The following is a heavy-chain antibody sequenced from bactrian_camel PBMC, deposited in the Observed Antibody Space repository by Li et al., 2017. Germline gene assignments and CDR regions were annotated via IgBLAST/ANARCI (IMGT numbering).Heavy chain of an antibody. CDR2: VNEDGSTT. D-gene: IGHD2*01. J-gene: IGHJ4*01. V-gene: IGHV3S40*01. CDR1: GFTFHGSR. Sequence: EVQLVESGGGLVQPGGAQRLSCAASGFTFHGSRMFWVHQAPGKGLDWVSKVNEDGSTTAYADSVKGRFTISRDNAKSTVYLQMNSLKPDDTGAYYCVTTFDGSMGQGTQVTVS.